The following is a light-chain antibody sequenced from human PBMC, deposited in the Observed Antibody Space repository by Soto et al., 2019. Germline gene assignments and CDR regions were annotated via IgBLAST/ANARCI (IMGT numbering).Light chain of an antibody. J-gene: IGLJ2*01. CDR1: SSDVGDSNY. V-gene: IGLV2-8*01. CDR2: EVS. CDR3: SSYAGSNNVV. Sequence: QSVLTQPASVSGSPGQSITISCTGTSSDVGDSNYVSWYQQHPGKAPKLMIYEVSKRPSGVPDRFSGSKSGNTASLTVSGLQAEDEADYYCSSYAGSNNVVFGGGTKVTVL.